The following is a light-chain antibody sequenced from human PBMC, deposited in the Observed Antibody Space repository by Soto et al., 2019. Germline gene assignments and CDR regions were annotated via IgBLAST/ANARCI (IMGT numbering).Light chain of an antibody. Sequence: NFMLTQPHSVSASPGKTVTISCTRSSGSIASNYVQWYQQRPGSSPTTVIYEDNQRPSGVPDRFSGSIDSSSNSASLTISGLKTEDEADYYCQSYDSSRVFGTGTKLTVL. CDR2: EDN. CDR1: SGSIASNY. J-gene: IGLJ1*01. V-gene: IGLV6-57*01. CDR3: QSYDSSRV.